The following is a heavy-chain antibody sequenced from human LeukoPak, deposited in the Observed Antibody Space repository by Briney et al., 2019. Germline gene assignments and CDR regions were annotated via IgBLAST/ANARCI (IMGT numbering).Heavy chain of an antibody. Sequence: SVKVSCKASGGTFSSYAISWVRQAPGQGLEWMGGIIPIFGTANYAQKFQGRVTITTDGSTSTAYMELSSLRSEDTAVYYCARVTDIPNWFDPWGQGTLVTVSS. CDR3: ARVTDIPNWFDP. V-gene: IGHV1-69*05. J-gene: IGHJ5*02. CDR1: GGTFSSYA. CDR2: IIPIFGTA.